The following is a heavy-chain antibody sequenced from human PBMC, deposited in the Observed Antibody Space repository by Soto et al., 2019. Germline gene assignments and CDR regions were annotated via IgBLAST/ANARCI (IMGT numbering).Heavy chain of an antibody. D-gene: IGHD1-7*01. J-gene: IGHJ6*03. Sequence: SETLSLTCAVYGGSFSGYYWSWIRQPPGKGLDWIGEINHSGSTNYNPSLKSRVTISVDTSKNQFSLKLSSVTAADTAVYYCVRGEDNWNYEDYYYYMDVWGKGTTVTVSS. CDR1: GGSFSGYY. CDR3: VRGEDNWNYEDYYYYMDV. V-gene: IGHV4-34*01. CDR2: INHSGST.